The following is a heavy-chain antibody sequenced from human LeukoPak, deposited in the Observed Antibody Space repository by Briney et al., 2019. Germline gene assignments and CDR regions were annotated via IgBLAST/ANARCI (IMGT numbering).Heavy chain of an antibody. CDR3: AGSRGGYSGFPPTR. CDR2: MNPNSGNT. V-gene: IGHV1-8*01. Sequence: ASVKVSCKASGYTFTSYDINWVRQATGQGLEWMGWMNPNSGNTGYAQKFQGRVTMTRNTSISTAYMELSSLRSEDTAVYYCAGSRGGYSGFPPTRWGQGTLVTVSS. CDR1: GYTFTSYD. D-gene: IGHD5-12*01. J-gene: IGHJ4*02.